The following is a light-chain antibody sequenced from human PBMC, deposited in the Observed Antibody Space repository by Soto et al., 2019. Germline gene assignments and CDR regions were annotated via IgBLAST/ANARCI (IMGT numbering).Light chain of an antibody. CDR3: QQYNNWPPWT. J-gene: IGKJ1*01. Sequence: EIVIAQSPATLSVSPGERATLSCSASQSVNSNLAWYQQKPGQAPRLLIYGASTRATGIPARFSGSGSGKEFTLTISSLQSEDFAVYYCQQYNNWPPWTFGQGTKVDIK. V-gene: IGKV3-15*01. CDR2: GAS. CDR1: QSVNSN.